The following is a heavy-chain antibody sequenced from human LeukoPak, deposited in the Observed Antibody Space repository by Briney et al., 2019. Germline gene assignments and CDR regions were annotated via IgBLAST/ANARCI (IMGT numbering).Heavy chain of an antibody. Sequence: GGSLRLSCAASGNYWMHWVRQAPGKGLVWVSRINSDGSGTSYADSVKGRFTISRDNAKNTLYLQMNSLRAEDTAVYYCARGGTAWSGMDVWGQGTTVTVSS. V-gene: IGHV3-74*01. CDR3: ARGGTAWSGMDV. CDR2: INSDGSGT. J-gene: IGHJ6*02. CDR1: GNYW. D-gene: IGHD1-1*01.